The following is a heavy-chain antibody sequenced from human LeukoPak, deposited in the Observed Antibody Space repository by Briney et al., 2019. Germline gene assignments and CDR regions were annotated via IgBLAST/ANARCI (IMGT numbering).Heavy chain of an antibody. D-gene: IGHD3-10*01. CDR3: ATGWVEGTMVRGVIRDYFDY. Sequence: GASVKVSCKASGGTFSSYAISWVRQAPGQGLEWMGGIIPIFGTANYAQKFQGRVTITTDESTSTAYMELSSPRSEDTAVYYCATGWVEGTMVRGVIRDYFDYWGQGTLVTVSS. CDR2: IIPIFGTA. V-gene: IGHV1-69*05. CDR1: GGTFSSYA. J-gene: IGHJ4*02.